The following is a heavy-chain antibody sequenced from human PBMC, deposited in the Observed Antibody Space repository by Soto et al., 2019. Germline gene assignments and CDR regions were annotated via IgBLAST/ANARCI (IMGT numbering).Heavy chain of an antibody. Sequence: GESLKISCKASGYIIKNYWIGWVSQMPGQGLEWMGIIFPDDSDTRYSPSFQGHVTISVDKSISTAYVQWSSLKASDSAIYYCFRGGVTSRTFDYWGQGTLVTVSS. D-gene: IGHD3-16*01. V-gene: IGHV5-51*01. CDR3: FRGGVTSRTFDY. CDR1: GYIIKNYW. CDR2: IFPDDSDT. J-gene: IGHJ4*02.